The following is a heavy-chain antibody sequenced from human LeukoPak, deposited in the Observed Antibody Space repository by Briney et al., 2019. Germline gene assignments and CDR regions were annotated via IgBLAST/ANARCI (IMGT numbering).Heavy chain of an antibody. V-gene: IGHV3-64*01. CDR2: ISSNGGSP. Sequence: GGSLRLSCAASGFTFSSHAIQWVRQAPGKRLEYVSAISSNGGSPSYANSVKGRFTISRDNSKNTLSLQMGNLRVEDMAVYYCARVHPGFSDAFDIWGPGTMVTVSS. CDR3: ARVHPGFSDAFDI. J-gene: IGHJ3*02. CDR1: GFTFSSHA.